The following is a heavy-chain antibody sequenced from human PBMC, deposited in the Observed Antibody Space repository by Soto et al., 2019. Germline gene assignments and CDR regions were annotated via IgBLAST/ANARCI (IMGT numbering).Heavy chain of an antibody. CDR3: ARSIFGVVIYGSNWFDP. Sequence: NPSETLSLTCTVSGGSVSSGSYYWSWIRQPPGKGLEWIGYIYYSGSTNYNPSLKSRVTISVDTSKNQFSLKLSSVTAADTAVYYCARSIFGVVIYGSNWFDPWGQGTLVTVSS. V-gene: IGHV4-61*01. CDR1: GGSVSSGSYY. J-gene: IGHJ5*02. D-gene: IGHD3-3*01. CDR2: IYYSGST.